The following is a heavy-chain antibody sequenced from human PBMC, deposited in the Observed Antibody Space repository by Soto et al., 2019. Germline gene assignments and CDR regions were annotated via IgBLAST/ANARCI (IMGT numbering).Heavy chain of an antibody. J-gene: IGHJ3*02. CDR2: MRSSRSYI. D-gene: IGHD2-21*02. V-gene: IGHV3-21*01. CDR3: ARVCRGFDGYGAFDI. CDR1: GFTFSRYS. Sequence: EVHLVESGGGLVKPGGSLRLSCASSGFTFSRYSRNWVRKYPGKGLEWVSGMRSSRSYIYYADSVKGGCTISSDNAKNAPSLKMHSLRAADTAVFYCARVCRGFDGYGAFDIWGQGTMVTVSS.